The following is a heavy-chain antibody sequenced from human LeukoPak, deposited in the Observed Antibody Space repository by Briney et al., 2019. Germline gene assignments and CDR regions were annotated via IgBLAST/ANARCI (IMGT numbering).Heavy chain of an antibody. CDR1: GYTFSSYA. V-gene: IGHV3-23*01. D-gene: IGHD3-10*01. J-gene: IGHJ4*02. CDR2: ISGSGGST. CDR3: AKDPTMVQGVITDY. Sequence: GGALRLSCAASGYTFSSYAMSWVRQAPGKGLEWVSAISGSGGSTYYADSVKGRFTISRDNSKNTLYLQMNSLRAEDTAVYYCAKDPTMVQGVITDYWGQGTLVTVSS.